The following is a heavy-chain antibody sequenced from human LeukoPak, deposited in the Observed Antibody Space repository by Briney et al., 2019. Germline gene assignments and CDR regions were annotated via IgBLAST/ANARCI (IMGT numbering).Heavy chain of an antibody. CDR2: ISGSGGST. J-gene: IGHJ4*02. CDR3: ARLYGTFLDWSPYFDS. CDR1: GFTFSSYT. V-gene: IGHV3-23*01. D-gene: IGHD3/OR15-3a*01. Sequence: PGGSLRLSCAASGFTFSSYTMTWVRQAEENGLEWVSSISGSGGSTYYADSVKGRFTISTHNSKNTMYLQMNSLRAEDTAVYYCARLYGTFLDWSPYFDSWGQGTLVTVSS.